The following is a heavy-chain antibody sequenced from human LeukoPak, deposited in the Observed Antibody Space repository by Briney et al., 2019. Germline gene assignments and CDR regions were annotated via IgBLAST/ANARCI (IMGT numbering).Heavy chain of an antibody. CDR1: GGSFSGYY. CDR3: ASLSPPRYHYYYYMDV. V-gene: IGHV4-34*01. CDR2: INHSGST. J-gene: IGHJ6*03. Sequence: PSETLSLTCAVYGGSFSGYYWSWIRQPPGKGLEWIGEINHSGSTNYNPSLKSRVTISVDTSKNQFSLKLSSVTAADTAVYYCASLSPPRYHYYYYMDVWGKGTTVTVSS.